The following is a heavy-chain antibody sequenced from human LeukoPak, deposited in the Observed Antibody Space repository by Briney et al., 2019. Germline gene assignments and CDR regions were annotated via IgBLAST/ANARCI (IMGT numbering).Heavy chain of an antibody. Sequence: GGSLRLSCAASGFTFSSYWMSWVRQAPGKGLEWVANRKQDGSEKYYVDSVKGRFTISRDNAKNSLYLQMNSLRAEDTAVYYCARYYDFWSGYYRGIDYWGQGTLVTVSS. J-gene: IGHJ4*02. CDR3: ARYYDFWSGYYRGIDY. CDR1: GFTFSSYW. V-gene: IGHV3-7*01. D-gene: IGHD3-3*01. CDR2: RKQDGSEK.